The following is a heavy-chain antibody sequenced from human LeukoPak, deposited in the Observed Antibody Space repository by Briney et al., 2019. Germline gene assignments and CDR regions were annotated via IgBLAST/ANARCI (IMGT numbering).Heavy chain of an antibody. J-gene: IGHJ4*02. Sequence: GGSLRLSCAASGFTFSSYAMHWVRQAPGKGLEWVAVISYDGSNKYYADSVKGRFTISRDNSKNTLYLQMNSLRAEDTAVYYCAKGSIAAPYYFDYWGQGTLVTVSS. V-gene: IGHV3-30-3*01. D-gene: IGHD6-6*01. CDR3: AKGSIAAPYYFDY. CDR1: GFTFSSYA. CDR2: ISYDGSNK.